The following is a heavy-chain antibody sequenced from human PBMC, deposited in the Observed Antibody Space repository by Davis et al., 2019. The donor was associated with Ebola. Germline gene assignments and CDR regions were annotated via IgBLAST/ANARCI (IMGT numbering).Heavy chain of an antibody. CDR1: GGSFSGYY. Sequence: MPSETLSLTCAVYGGSFSGYYRSWIRQPPGKGLEWIGEINHSGSTNYNPSLKSRVTISVDTSKNQFSLKLSSVTAADTAVYYCARGRGSGWSFWFDPWGQGTLVTVSS. D-gene: IGHD6-19*01. J-gene: IGHJ5*02. V-gene: IGHV4-34*01. CDR3: ARGRGSGWSFWFDP. CDR2: INHSGST.